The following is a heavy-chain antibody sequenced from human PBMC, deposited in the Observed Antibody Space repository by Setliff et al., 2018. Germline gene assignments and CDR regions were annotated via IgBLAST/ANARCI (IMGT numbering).Heavy chain of an antibody. V-gene: IGHV1-2*07. Sequence: ASVKVSCKASGNSFSSFSITWVRQAPGLGLEWMGWINPDSGETVYAHKFQGKIIMTRDTSVSTAYVDVMSDDTAVYYCARQLIGVTDGTFDPWGQGTLVTVSS. CDR1: GNSFSSFS. J-gene: IGHJ5*02. D-gene: IGHD1-1*01. CDR2: INPDSGET. CDR3: ARQLIGVTDGTFDP.